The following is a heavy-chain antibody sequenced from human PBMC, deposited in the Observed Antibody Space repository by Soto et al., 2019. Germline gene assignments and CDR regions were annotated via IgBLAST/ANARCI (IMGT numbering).Heavy chain of an antibody. Sequence: SETLSLTCTVSGGSISSGGYYWSWIRQHPGKGLEWIGYIYYSGSTYYNPSLKSRVTISVDTSKNQFSLKLSSVTAADTAVYYCARGGYCSSTSCYRASSPRPWWAFDPWGQGTLVTVSS. D-gene: IGHD2-2*02. CDR2: IYYSGST. V-gene: IGHV4-31*03. J-gene: IGHJ5*02. CDR3: ARGGYCSSTSCYRASSPRPWWAFDP. CDR1: GGSISSGGYY.